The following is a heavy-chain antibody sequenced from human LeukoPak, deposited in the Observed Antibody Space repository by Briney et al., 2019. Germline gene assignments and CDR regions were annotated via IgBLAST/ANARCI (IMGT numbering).Heavy chain of an antibody. Sequence: GGSLRLSCAASGFTVSSNYMSWVRQAPGQGLEWVSAINSGGSTYYAVSVKGRFTISRDNSKNALYLQMNSLRAEDTAVYYCARVPWHLDPHGWGKGSTVGVCS. V-gene: IGHV3-66*01. J-gene: IGHJ6*04. CDR3: ARVPWHLDPHG. CDR2: INSGGST. CDR1: GFTVSSNY.